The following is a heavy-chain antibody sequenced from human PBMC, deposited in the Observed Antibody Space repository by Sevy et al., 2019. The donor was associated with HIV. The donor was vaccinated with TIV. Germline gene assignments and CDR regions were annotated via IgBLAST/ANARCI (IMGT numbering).Heavy chain of an antibody. CDR3: AKDARIAAAGTFDY. CDR1: GFTFSSYG. J-gene: IGHJ4*02. Sequence: LSLTCAASGFTFSSYGMHWVRQAPGKGLEWVAFIRYDGSNKYYADSVKGRFTISRDNSKNTLYLQMNSLRAEDTAVYYCAKDARIAAAGTFDYWGQGTLVTVSS. D-gene: IGHD6-13*01. CDR2: IRYDGSNK. V-gene: IGHV3-30*02.